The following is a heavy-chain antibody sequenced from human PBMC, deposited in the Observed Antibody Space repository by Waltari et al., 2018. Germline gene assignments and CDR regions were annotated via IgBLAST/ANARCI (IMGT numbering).Heavy chain of an antibody. CDR2: IWYDGSNK. J-gene: IGHJ3*02. Sequence: QVQLVESGGGVVQPGRSLRLSCAASGFTFSSHGMNWVRQAPGKGLEWVAVIWYDGSNKYYADSVKGRFTISRDNSKNTLYLQMNSLRAEDTAVYYCARGVGSYYEDAFDIWGQGTMVTVSS. V-gene: IGHV3-33*01. CDR1: GFTFSSHG. D-gene: IGHD1-26*01. CDR3: ARGVGSYYEDAFDI.